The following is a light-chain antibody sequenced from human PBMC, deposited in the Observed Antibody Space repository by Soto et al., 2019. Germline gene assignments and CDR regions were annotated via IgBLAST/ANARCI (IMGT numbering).Light chain of an antibody. Sequence: DIQMTQSPSTLSASVGDRVTITCRASPSISSWLAWYQQKPGKAPKLLIYKASSLESGVPSRFSGSGSGTEFTLTVSSLQPDDFAAYYCQQYNSYQGTFGQGTKLEIK. V-gene: IGKV1-5*03. CDR3: QQYNSYQGT. CDR2: KAS. J-gene: IGKJ2*01. CDR1: PSISSW.